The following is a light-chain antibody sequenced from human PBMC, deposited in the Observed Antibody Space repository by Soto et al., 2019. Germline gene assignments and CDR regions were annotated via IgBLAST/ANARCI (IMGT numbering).Light chain of an antibody. CDR1: QSVCSN. CDR3: QQYNNWPLT. J-gene: IGKJ4*01. Sequence: EIVMTHSPATLSVSPGERATLSCRASQSVCSNLAWYQQKPAQAPRLLIYDASTRATGIPARFSGSGSGTEFTLTISSLQSEDFAVYYCQQYNNWPLTFGGGTQGEIK. V-gene: IGKV3-15*01. CDR2: DAS.